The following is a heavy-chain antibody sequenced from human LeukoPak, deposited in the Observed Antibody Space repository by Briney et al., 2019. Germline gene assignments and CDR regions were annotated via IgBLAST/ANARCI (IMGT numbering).Heavy chain of an antibody. Sequence: GGSLRLSCAASGFTFSSYEMNWVRQAPGRGLEWVSYISSSGSTIYYADSVKGRFTISRDNAKNSLYLQMNSLRAEDTAVYYCASQPTYYDFSAYYYYMDVWGKGTTVTVSS. CDR3: ASQPTYYDFSAYYYYMDV. CDR2: ISSSGSTI. D-gene: IGHD3-3*01. V-gene: IGHV3-48*03. J-gene: IGHJ6*03. CDR1: GFTFSSYE.